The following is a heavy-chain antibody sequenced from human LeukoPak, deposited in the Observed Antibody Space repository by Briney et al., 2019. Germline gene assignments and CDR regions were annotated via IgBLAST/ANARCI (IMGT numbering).Heavy chain of an antibody. J-gene: IGHJ5*02. CDR1: GYTFTGYY. CDR3: ARDPYGGNTGA. CDR2: INPNSGGT. D-gene: IGHD4-23*01. Sequence: GASVKVSCKASGYTFTGYYMHWVRQAPGQGLEWMGWINPNSGGTNYAQKFQGRVTMTRDTSISTAYMELSSLRSEDTAVYYCARDPYGGNTGAWGQGTLVTVSS. V-gene: IGHV1-2*02.